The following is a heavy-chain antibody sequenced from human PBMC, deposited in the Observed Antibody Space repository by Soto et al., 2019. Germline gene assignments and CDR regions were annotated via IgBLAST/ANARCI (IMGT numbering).Heavy chain of an antibody. J-gene: IGHJ6*02. Sequence: GSLRLSCSASGFTFSSCAMHWVRQAAGKGLEYVSGISSNGAATYYAESVKDRFIISRDNSRNTLFLQVNSLTGEDTAVYYCIKDRRSTRRAMHVWGQGTTVTVSS. CDR1: GFTFSSCA. D-gene: IGHD2-2*01. V-gene: IGHV3-64D*06. CDR2: ISSNGAAT. CDR3: IKDRRSTRRAMHV.